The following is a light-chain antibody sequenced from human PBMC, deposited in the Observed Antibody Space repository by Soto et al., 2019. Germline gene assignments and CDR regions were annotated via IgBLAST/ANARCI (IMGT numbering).Light chain of an antibody. Sequence: QSVLTQPSSVSGAPGPRVTFSCIGSSSNIGAYYDGHWYQQLPGTAPKLLIYGNINRPSGVPDRFSGSNSGASAALAITGLQAEDEAEYYCQSYESRLGFVLGTRTKLTV. CDR3: QSYESRLGFV. CDR1: SSNIGAYYD. V-gene: IGLV1-40*01. J-gene: IGLJ1*01. CDR2: GNI.